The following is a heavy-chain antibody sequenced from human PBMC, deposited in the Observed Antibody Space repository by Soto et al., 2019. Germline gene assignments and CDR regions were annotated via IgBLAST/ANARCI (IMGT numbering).Heavy chain of an antibody. CDR1: GGTFSSYA. V-gene: IGHV1-69*06. J-gene: IGHJ6*02. CDR2: IIPIFGTA. CDR3: ATTSVQLERRPYYYYYGMDV. D-gene: IGHD1-1*01. Sequence: QVQLVQSGAEVKKPGSSVKVSCKASGGTFSSYAISWVRQAPGPGLEWMGGIIPIFGTANYAQKFQGRVTITADKSTSTAYMELSSLRSEDTAVYYCATTSVQLERRPYYYYYGMDVWGQGTTVTVSS.